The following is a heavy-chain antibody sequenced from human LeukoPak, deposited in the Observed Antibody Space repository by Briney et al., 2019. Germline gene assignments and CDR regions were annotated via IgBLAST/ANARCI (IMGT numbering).Heavy chain of an antibody. CDR1: GFTFSGYG. CDR3: AKGRLGAAINLYFDY. J-gene: IGHJ4*02. V-gene: IGHV3-30*02. Sequence: GGSLRLSCAASGFTFSGYGMHWVRQAPGKGLEWVAFIRYDGSNKYYADSVKGRFTISRDNSKNTLYLQMNSLRAEDTAVYYCAKGRLGAAINLYFDYWGQGTLVTVSS. CDR2: IRYDGSNK. D-gene: IGHD2-2*01.